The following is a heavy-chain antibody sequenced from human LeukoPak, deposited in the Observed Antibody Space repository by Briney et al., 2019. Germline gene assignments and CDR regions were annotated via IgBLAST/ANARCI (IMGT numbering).Heavy chain of an antibody. D-gene: IGHD4-17*01. CDR2: ISYDGSNK. V-gene: IGHV3-30-3*01. CDR1: GFTFSSYA. Sequence: PGGSLRLSCAASGFTFSSYAMHWARQAPGKGLEWVAVISYDGSNKYYADSVKGRFTISRDNSKNTLYLQMNSLRAEDTAVYYCARGKCDYDGCSAFDIWGQGTMVTVSS. CDR3: ARGKCDYDGCSAFDI. J-gene: IGHJ3*02.